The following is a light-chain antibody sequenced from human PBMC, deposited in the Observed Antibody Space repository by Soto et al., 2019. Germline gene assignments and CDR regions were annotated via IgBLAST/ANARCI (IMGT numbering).Light chain of an antibody. CDR3: QQRSNWPPIT. J-gene: IGKJ5*01. CDR2: GAS. Sequence: EIVLTQSPGTLSLSPGERATLSCRASQSVSNNYLAWYQQKPGQAPRLLIYGASTRAAGIPARFSGSGSGTDFTLTISSLEPEDFAFYYCQQRSNWPPITFGQGTRLEIK. V-gene: IGKV3-11*01. CDR1: QSVSNNY.